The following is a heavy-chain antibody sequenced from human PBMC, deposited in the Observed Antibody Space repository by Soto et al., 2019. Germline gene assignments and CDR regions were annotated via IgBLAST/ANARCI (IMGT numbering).Heavy chain of an antibody. V-gene: IGHV3-43*01. CDR2: ISWDGDST. D-gene: IGHD6-13*01. CDR1: GFTFRSSP. Sequence: PVGSLRLSCAVSGFTFRSSPMRRVRRAPGKGLEWVSLISWDGDSTYYADSVKGRFTISRDNSKNSLYLQMNSLRTEDTALYYCAKDMGSPDIPDHYYYYGMDVWGQGTTVTVSS. J-gene: IGHJ6*02. CDR3: AKDMGSPDIPDHYYYYGMDV.